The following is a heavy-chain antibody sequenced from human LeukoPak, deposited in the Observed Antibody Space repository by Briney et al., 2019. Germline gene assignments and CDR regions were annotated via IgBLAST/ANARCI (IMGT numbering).Heavy chain of an antibody. D-gene: IGHD3-22*01. CDR1: GGSFSGHY. V-gene: IGHV4-34*01. J-gene: IGHJ3*02. CDR3: ARTYYYDSSGYQDAFDI. Sequence: PSETLSLTCAVYGGSFSGHYWSWIRQPPGKGLEWIGEINHSGSTNYNPSLKSRVTISVDTSKNQFSLKLSSVTAADTAVYYCARTYYYDSSGYQDAFDIWGQGTMVTVSS. CDR2: INHSGST.